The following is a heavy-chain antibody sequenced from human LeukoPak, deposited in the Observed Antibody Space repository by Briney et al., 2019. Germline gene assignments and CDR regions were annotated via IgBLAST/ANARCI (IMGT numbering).Heavy chain of an antibody. CDR3: ARDRYGDGFAHLDY. CDR2: ITPSGGT. D-gene: IGHD5-24*01. CDR1: GYTFTSYA. V-gene: IGHV1-2*02. Sequence: GASVKVSCKASGYTFTSYAIHWVRPAAGQGLEWMGWITPSGGTNYPQKFQGRVAITWDTSITTPYMDLSRLTSDDTAVYYCARDRYGDGFAHLDYWGQGALVTVSS. J-gene: IGHJ4*02.